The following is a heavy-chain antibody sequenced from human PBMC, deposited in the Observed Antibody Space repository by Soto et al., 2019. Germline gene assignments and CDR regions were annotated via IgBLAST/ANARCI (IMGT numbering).Heavy chain of an antibody. Sequence: WSLRLSCEASGFTFNTYSMHWVRQPPGKGLEWLAAIWYDGTQKYYADSVKGRFIISRDNSKKTLYLEMNSLRAEDTAVYYCARAGGTTVTGLWNFDSWGQGTLVTVSS. D-gene: IGHD4-17*01. CDR2: IWYDGTQK. V-gene: IGHV3-33*01. CDR1: GFTFNTYS. CDR3: ARAGGTTVTGLWNFDS. J-gene: IGHJ4*02.